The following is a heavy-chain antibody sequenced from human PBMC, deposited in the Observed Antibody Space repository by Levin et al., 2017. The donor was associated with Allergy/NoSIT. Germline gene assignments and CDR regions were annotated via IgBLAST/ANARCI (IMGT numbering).Heavy chain of an antibody. CDR3: TITYYYDSSGYYTFDY. V-gene: IGHV3-73*01. CDR1: GFTFSGSA. CDR2: IRSKANSYAT. D-gene: IGHD3-22*01. J-gene: IGHJ4*02. Sequence: ASVKVSCAASGFTFSGSAMHWVRQASGKGLEWVGRIRSKANSYATAYAASVKGRFTISRDDSKNTAYLQVNSLKTEDTAVYYCTITYYYDSSGYYTFDYWGQGTLVTVSS.